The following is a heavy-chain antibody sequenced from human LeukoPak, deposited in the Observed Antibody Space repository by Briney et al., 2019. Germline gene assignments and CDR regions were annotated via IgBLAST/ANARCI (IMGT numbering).Heavy chain of an antibody. V-gene: IGHV3-30*18. CDR1: GFTFSSCG. D-gene: IGHD3-10*01. J-gene: IGHJ6*02. CDR2: ISYDGSNK. CDR3: AKDSGGSGSDYQFYYYFGIDV. Sequence: PGRSLRPSCAASGFTFSSCGMHWVRQAPGKGLEWVTVISYDGSNKYYADSVKGRFTISRDNSKNTVYLQMNSLRPEDTAVYYCAKDSGGSGSDYQFYYYFGIDVWGQGTTVTVSS.